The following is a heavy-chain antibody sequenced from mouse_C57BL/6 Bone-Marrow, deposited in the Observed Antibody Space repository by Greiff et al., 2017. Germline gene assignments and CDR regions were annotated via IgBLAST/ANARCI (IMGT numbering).Heavy chain of an antibody. Sequence: EVKLVESGGDLVKPGGSLKLSCAASGFTFSSYGMSWVRQTPDKRLEWVATISSGGSYTYYPDSVKGRFTISRDNAKNTLYLQMSSLKSEDTAMYYCARHFICPYFDYWGQGTTLTVSS. J-gene: IGHJ2*01. CDR2: ISSGGSYT. CDR3: ARHFICPYFDY. CDR1: GFTFSSYG. D-gene: IGHD1-1*01. V-gene: IGHV5-6*01.